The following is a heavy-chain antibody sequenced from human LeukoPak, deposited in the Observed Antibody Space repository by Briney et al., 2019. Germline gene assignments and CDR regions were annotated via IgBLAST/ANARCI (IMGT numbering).Heavy chain of an antibody. J-gene: IGHJ5*02. D-gene: IGHD6-13*01. CDR3: ARVRIAAASIVDWFDP. Sequence: ASVQVSCKASGYTFTSYGISWVRQAPGQGLEWMGWISAYNGNTDYAQKLQGRVTMTTDTSTSAAYMELRSLRSDDTAVYYCARVRIAAASIVDWFDPWGQGTLVTVYS. V-gene: IGHV1-18*01. CDR1: GYTFTSYG. CDR2: ISAYNGNT.